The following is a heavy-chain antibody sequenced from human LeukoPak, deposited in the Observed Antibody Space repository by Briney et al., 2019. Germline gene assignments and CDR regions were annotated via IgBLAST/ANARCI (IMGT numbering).Heavy chain of an antibody. D-gene: IGHD3-16*01. V-gene: IGHV5-51*01. Sequence: GESLQISGKGSGYSFTNYWIAGVRQLPGKGGEWMGIIYPDDSDTRYSPSFQGQVTISADKSISTAYLQWSSLKASDTAMYYCARIWLRAFDIWGQGTMVTVSS. CDR2: IYPDDSDT. CDR3: ARIWLRAFDI. J-gene: IGHJ3*02. CDR1: GYSFTNYW.